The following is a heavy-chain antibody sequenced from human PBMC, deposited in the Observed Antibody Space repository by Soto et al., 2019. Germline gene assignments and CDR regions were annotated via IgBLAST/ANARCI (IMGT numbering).Heavy chain of an antibody. CDR1: GGSISSGGYS. CDR2: IYHSGST. D-gene: IGHD3-10*01. J-gene: IGHJ4*02. V-gene: IGHV4-30-2*01. Sequence: SETLSLTCAVSGGSISSGGYSWSWIRQPPGKGLEWIGYIYHSGSTYYNPSLKSRVTISVDRSKNQFSLKLSSVTAADTAVYYCAGNYYGSGSVDYWGQGTLVTVSS. CDR3: AGNYYGSGSVDY.